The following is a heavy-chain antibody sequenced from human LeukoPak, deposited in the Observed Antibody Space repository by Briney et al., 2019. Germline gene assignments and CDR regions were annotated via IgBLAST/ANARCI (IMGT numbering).Heavy chain of an antibody. CDR3: ARHDAGIAARPFDN. CDR2: IYLSVTT. D-gene: IGHD6-6*01. V-gene: IGHV4-39*01. Sequence: SETLSLTCTVSGGSLSDSSYCSGWIRQPPGEGREWIGTIYLSVTTYYTPSLRSRVTISVDTSKSRFALKLRSVTAADTAVYYCARHDAGIAARPFDNWGQGTLVTVSS. CDR1: GGSLSDSSYC. J-gene: IGHJ4*02.